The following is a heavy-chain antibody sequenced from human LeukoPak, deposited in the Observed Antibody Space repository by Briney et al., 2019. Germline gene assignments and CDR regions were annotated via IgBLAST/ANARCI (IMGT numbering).Heavy chain of an antibody. Sequence: ASVKVSCKASGGTFSSYAISWVRQAPGQGLEWMGWINPNSGGTNYAQKFQGRVTMTRDTSISTAYMELSRLRSDDTAVYYCARDLPSYDYGDYPSYYYYGMDVWGQGTTVTVSS. J-gene: IGHJ6*02. CDR2: INPNSGGT. CDR3: ARDLPSYDYGDYPSYYYYGMDV. CDR1: GGTFSSYA. D-gene: IGHD4-17*01. V-gene: IGHV1-2*02.